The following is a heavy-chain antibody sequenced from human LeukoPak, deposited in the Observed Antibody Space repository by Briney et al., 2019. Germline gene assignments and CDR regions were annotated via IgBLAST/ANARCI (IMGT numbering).Heavy chain of an antibody. J-gene: IGHJ5*02. CDR2: INHGGST. CDR1: GGSFSGYY. Sequence: KPSETLSLTCAVYGGSFSGYYWSWIRQPPGKGLEWIGEINHGGSTNYNPSLKSRVTISVDTSKNQFSLKLSSVTAADTAVYYCARGNPSYYYDSSGYYLWGQGTLVTVSS. D-gene: IGHD3-22*01. V-gene: IGHV4-34*01. CDR3: ARGNPSYYYDSSGYYL.